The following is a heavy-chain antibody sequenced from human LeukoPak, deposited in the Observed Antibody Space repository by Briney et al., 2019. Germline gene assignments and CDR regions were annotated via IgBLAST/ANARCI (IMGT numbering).Heavy chain of an antibody. CDR3: AKSHYDILTGYSYYFDY. CDR2: ISGSGGST. D-gene: IGHD3-9*01. V-gene: IGHV3-23*01. Sequence: GGSLRLSCAASGFTFSSYAMSWVRQAPGKGLEWVSSISGSGGSTYNADSVTGRFTISRDNSKNTLYLQMNSLRADDTAVYYCAKSHYDILTGYSYYFDYWGQGTLVAVYS. CDR1: GFTFSSYA. J-gene: IGHJ4*02.